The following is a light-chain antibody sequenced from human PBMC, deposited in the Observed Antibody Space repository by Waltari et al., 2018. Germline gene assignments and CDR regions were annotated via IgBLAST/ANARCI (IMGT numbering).Light chain of an antibody. CDR1: QKVGTS. V-gene: IGKV3-15*01. J-gene: IGKJ4*01. Sequence: VVTQSPATPSVSPGERVPLPCRASQKVGTSLAWYQQKPGQTPRLLIFGAYSMASGVPARCSGSGSGTDVSRAISSRQSEDFAVYYCQQYEDWRRHSFGGGTKVQVE. CDR3: QQYEDWRRHS. CDR2: GAY.